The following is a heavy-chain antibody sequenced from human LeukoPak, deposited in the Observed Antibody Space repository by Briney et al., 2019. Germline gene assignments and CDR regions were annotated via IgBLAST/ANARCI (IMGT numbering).Heavy chain of an antibody. V-gene: IGHV3-73*01. CDR3: TRPRTHNWNYKDH. J-gene: IGHJ4*02. CDR2: IRIKPNAYAT. Sequence: GGSLRLSCAVSGLIFNVSAIHWVRQASGKGLEWVGRIRIKPNAYATAYTAAMKGRFTMSRDDSKNTAYLEMNSLKIEDTAVYYCTRPRTHNWNYKDHWGQGTLVTVSS. D-gene: IGHD1-7*01. CDR1: GLIFNVSA.